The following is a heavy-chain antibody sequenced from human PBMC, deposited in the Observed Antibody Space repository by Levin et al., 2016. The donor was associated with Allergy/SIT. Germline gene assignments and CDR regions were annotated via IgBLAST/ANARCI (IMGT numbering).Heavy chain of an antibody. J-gene: IGHJ3*02. Sequence: KVSCKGSGYTFIGYWIGWVRQMPGKGLEWMGIIYPGDSDTRYSPSFQGQVTISADKSISTAYLQWSSLKASDTAMYYCARHGDSAFDIWGQGTMVTVSS. CDR3: ARHGDSAFDI. V-gene: IGHV5-51*01. CDR2: IYPGDSDT. CDR1: GYTFIGYW. D-gene: IGHD5-24*01.